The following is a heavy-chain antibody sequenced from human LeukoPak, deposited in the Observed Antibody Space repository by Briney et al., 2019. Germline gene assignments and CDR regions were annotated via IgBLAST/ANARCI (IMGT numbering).Heavy chain of an antibody. CDR2: IRQDGSEK. CDR1: GFTFSGHW. Sequence: GGSLRLSCTASGFTFSGHWMSWIHQAPGKGLEWVASIRQDGSEKHYVDSVEGRFIISRDNAKNSLHLQMNSLRAEDTAVYYCAKGSSRPPNAFDIWGQGTLVTVSS. CDR3: AKGSSRPPNAFDI. J-gene: IGHJ3*02. D-gene: IGHD6-6*01. V-gene: IGHV3-7*01.